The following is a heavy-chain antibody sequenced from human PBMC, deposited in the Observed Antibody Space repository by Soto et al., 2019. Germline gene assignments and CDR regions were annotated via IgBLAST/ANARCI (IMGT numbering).Heavy chain of an antibody. CDR2: IWYDGSNK. Sequence: QVQLVESGGGVVQPGRSLRLSCAASGFTLTSYGMQWVRQAPGKVLEWLEVIWYDGSNKYYADSVKGRFTISRDISKNTLYLQMNSLRAEDTAVYYCARDPGGHNSGVDYWGPGTLVTVSS. J-gene: IGHJ4*02. D-gene: IGHD5-18*01. CDR3: ARDPGGHNSGVDY. CDR1: GFTLTSYG. V-gene: IGHV3-33*01.